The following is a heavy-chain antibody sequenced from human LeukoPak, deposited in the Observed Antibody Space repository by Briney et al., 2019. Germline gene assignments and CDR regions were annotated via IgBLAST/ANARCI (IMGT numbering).Heavy chain of an antibody. CDR1: GYTLTELS. D-gene: IGHD6-19*01. J-gene: IGHJ6*02. Sequence: ASVKVSCKVSGYTLTELSMHWVRQAPGKGLEWMGGSDPEDGETIYAQKFQGRVTMTEDTSTDTAYMELSSLRSEDTAVYYCATNIAVAENYYGMDVWGQGTTVTVSS. CDR3: ATNIAVAENYYGMDV. CDR2: SDPEDGET. V-gene: IGHV1-24*01.